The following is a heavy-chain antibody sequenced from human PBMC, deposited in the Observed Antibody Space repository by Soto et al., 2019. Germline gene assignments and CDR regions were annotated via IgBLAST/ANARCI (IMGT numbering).Heavy chain of an antibody. CDR3: ATRITGFGLLIPPFDP. CDR1: GGSVNGYY. Sequence: PSETLSLTCAVYGGSVNGYYWNWIRQPPGKGLEWIGEINHTGGTHYNPSLKSRVTVSVDTSKNQFSLRLSSVTAADTAIYYCATRITGFGLLIPPFDPWGQGTQVTVSS. D-gene: IGHD3-3*01. CDR2: INHTGGT. V-gene: IGHV4-34*01. J-gene: IGHJ5*02.